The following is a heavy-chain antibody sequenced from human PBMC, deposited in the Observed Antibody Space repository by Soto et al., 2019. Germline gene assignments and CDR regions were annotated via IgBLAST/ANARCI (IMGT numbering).Heavy chain of an antibody. CDR1: GYTFTGYY. CDR2: INPNSGGT. Sequence: GSCKASGYTFTGYYMHWVRQAPGQGLEWMGWINPNSGGTNYAQKFQGWVTMTRDTSISTAYMELSRLRSDDTAVYYCARDLVTAYYYYGMDVWGQGTPVTVSS. CDR3: ARDLVTAYYYYGMDV. D-gene: IGHD2-15*01. J-gene: IGHJ6*02. V-gene: IGHV1-2*04.